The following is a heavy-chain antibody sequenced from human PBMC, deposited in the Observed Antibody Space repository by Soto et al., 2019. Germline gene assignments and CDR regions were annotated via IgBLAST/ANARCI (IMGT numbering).Heavy chain of an antibody. Sequence: GGSLRLSCAASGFTFSSYAMSWVRQAPGKGLEWVSAISGSGGSTYYADSVKGRFTISRDNSKNTLYLQMNSLRAEDTAVYYCAKSHRHGRFLEWLSLFDYWGQGTLVTVSS. CDR1: GFTFSSYA. J-gene: IGHJ4*02. V-gene: IGHV3-23*01. CDR3: AKSHRHGRFLEWLSLFDY. CDR2: ISGSGGST. D-gene: IGHD3-3*01.